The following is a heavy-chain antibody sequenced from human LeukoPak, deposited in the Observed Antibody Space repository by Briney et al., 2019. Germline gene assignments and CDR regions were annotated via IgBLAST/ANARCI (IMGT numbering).Heavy chain of an antibody. Sequence: GGSLRLSCAASGLTFSDYYMSWIRQAPGKGLEWVSYISSSGSTIYYADSVKGRFTISRDNAKNSLYLQMNSLRAKDTAVYYCARDGVTSSVAYWGQGTLVTVSS. J-gene: IGHJ4*02. V-gene: IGHV3-11*04. CDR2: ISSSGSTI. D-gene: IGHD2-21*02. CDR1: GLTFSDYY. CDR3: ARDGVTSSVAY.